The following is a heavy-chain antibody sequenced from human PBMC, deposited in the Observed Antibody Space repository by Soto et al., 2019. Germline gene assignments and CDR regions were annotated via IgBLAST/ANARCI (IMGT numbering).Heavy chain of an antibody. J-gene: IGHJ6*02. Sequence: GGSLRLSCAASGFTVSSNYMSWVRQAPGKGLEWVSVIYSGGSTYYADSVKGRFTISRHNSKNTLYLQMNSLRAEDTAVYYCACRSVSYYYYGMDVWGQGTTVTVSS. CDR2: IYSGGST. V-gene: IGHV3-53*04. CDR1: GFTVSSNY. D-gene: IGHD1-20*01. CDR3: ACRSVSYYYYGMDV.